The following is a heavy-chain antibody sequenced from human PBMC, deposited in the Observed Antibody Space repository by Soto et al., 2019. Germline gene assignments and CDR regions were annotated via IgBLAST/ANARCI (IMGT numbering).Heavy chain of an antibody. CDR3: ARQTLGYCTNGVCPNFDY. J-gene: IGHJ4*02. D-gene: IGHD2-8*01. CDR2: INHSGST. Sequence: SETLSLTCAVYGGSFSGYYWSWIRQPPGKGLEWIGEINHSGSTNYNPSLKSRVTISVDTSKNQFSLKLSSVTAADTAVYYCARQTLGYCTNGVCPNFDYWGQGTLVTVS. CDR1: GGSFSGYY. V-gene: IGHV4-34*01.